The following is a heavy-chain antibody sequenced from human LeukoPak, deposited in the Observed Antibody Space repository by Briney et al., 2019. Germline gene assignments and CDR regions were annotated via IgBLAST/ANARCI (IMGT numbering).Heavy chain of an antibody. V-gene: IGHV1-46*01. CDR2: INPSGGST. Sequence: ASVKVSCKASGYTFTSYYMHWVRQAPGQGLEWMGIINPSGGSTSYAQKFQDRVTITADESTSTAYMELRSLRSEDTAVYYCATSENPVAIPITWGQGTLVSVSS. J-gene: IGHJ5*02. D-gene: IGHD2-21*01. CDR3: ATSENPVAIPIT. CDR1: GYTFTSYY.